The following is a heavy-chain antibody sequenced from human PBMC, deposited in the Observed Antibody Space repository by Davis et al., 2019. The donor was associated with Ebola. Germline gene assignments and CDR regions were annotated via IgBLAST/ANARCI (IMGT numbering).Heavy chain of an antibody. Sequence: SETLSLTCTVSGGSISGYSWSWIRQPSGKGLEWFGCMFYSGGTNYNPSLKSRVTISVDTSKNQFSLTLSSVTAADTGIYFCARDRHDSAAYGFWGQGTLVTVSA. CDR2: MFYSGGT. J-gene: IGHJ4*02. CDR3: ARDRHDSAAYGF. CDR1: GGSISGYS. D-gene: IGHD3-22*01. V-gene: IGHV4-59*12.